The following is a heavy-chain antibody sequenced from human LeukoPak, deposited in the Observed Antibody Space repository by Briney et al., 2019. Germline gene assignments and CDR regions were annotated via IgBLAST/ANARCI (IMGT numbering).Heavy chain of an antibody. Sequence: QSGGSLRLSCAASGFTFSSYSMYWVRQAPGKGLEWVSYISSSSSTIYYADSVKGRFTISRDNAKNSLYLQMNSLRAEDTAVYYCAREKGYYGSGSYVPGFDYWGQGTLVTVSS. CDR1: GFTFSSYS. CDR2: ISSSSSTI. D-gene: IGHD3-10*01. CDR3: AREKGYYGSGSYVPGFDY. V-gene: IGHV3-48*04. J-gene: IGHJ4*02.